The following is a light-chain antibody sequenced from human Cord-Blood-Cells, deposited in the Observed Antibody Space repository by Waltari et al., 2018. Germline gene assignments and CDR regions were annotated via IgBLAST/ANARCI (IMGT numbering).Light chain of an antibody. CDR1: QSISSY. Sequence: DIQMTQSPSSLSASVGDRVTITCRASQSISSYLNWYQQKPGKAPKLLIYASSSLQSGLPSRFSGSGSGTDFTLTISSQQPEDLATYYCQQSYSTPITFGEGTRLEIK. CDR2: ASS. V-gene: IGKV1-39*01. J-gene: IGKJ5*01. CDR3: QQSYSTPIT.